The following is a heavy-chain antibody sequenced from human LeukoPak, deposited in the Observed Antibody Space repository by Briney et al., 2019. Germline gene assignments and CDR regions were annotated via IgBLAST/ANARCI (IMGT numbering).Heavy chain of an antibody. CDR2: IIPILGIA. V-gene: IGHV1-69*04. D-gene: IGHD3-22*01. CDR3: ARVNYYDSSGYYYASPSDY. Sequence: ASVKVSCKASGGTFGSYAISWVRQAPGQGLEWMGRIIPILGIANYAQKFQGRVTITADKSTSTAYMELSSLRSEDTAVYYCARVNYYDSSGYYYASPSDYWGQGTLVTVSS. CDR1: GGTFGSYA. J-gene: IGHJ4*02.